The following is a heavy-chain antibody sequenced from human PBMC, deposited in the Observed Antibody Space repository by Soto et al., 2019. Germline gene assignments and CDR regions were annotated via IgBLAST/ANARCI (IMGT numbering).Heavy chain of an antibody. V-gene: IGHV4-59*01. CDR1: GGSISSYY. J-gene: IGHJ3*02. D-gene: IGHD2-2*01. CDR3: ARGSYCSSTSCYLRAFDI. CDR2: IYYSGST. Sequence: SETLSLTCTVSGGSISSYYWSWIRQPPGKGLEWIGYIYYSGSTNYSPSLKSRVTISVDTSKNQFSLKLRSVTAADTAVYYCARGSYCSSTSCYLRAFDIWGQGTMVTVSS.